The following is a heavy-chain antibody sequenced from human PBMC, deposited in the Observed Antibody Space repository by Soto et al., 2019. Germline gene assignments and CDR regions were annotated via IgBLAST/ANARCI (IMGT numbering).Heavy chain of an antibody. CDR1: GGTFSSYA. Sequence: SVKVSCKASGGTFSSYASSWVRQAPGQGLEWMGGSIPIFGTANYAQKLQGRVTMTTDTSTSTAYMELRSLRSDDTAVYYCARWNYDFWSGYYGSGSGSYYYYGMDVWGQGTTVTVSS. J-gene: IGHJ6*02. D-gene: IGHD3-3*01. CDR3: ARWNYDFWSGYYGSGSGSYYYYGMDV. CDR2: SIPIFGTA. V-gene: IGHV1-69*05.